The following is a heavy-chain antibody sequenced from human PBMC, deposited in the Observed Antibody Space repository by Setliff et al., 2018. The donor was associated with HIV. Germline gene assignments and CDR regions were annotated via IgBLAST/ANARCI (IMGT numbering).Heavy chain of an antibody. CDR3: ARGTVITYFYDSSGSFDY. D-gene: IGHD3-22*01. CDR1: GGSFSGYY. CDR2: ITRSGST. J-gene: IGHJ4*02. V-gene: IGHV4-34*01. Sequence: SETLSLTCAVYGGSFSGYYWTWIRQPPGKGLEWIGEITRSGSTNYNPSLETRVTISADTSKNQFSLKLTSVTAADTAVYYCARGTVITYFYDSSGSFDYWGQGTLVTVSS.